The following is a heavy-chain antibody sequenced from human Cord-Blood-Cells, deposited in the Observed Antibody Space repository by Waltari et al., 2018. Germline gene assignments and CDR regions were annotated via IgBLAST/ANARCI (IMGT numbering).Heavy chain of an antibody. CDR2: ISWNSGSI. V-gene: IGHV3-9*01. D-gene: IGHD2-21*02. Sequence: EVQLVESGGGLVQPGRSLRLSCAASGFTFDDYAMHWVRQAPGKGLEWVSGISWNSGSIGYADSEKGRFTISRDNAKNSLYLQMNSLRAEDTALYYCAKDMGYGGNSHWYFDLWGRGTLVTVSS. CDR1: GFTFDDYA. CDR3: AKDMGYGGNSHWYFDL. J-gene: IGHJ2*01.